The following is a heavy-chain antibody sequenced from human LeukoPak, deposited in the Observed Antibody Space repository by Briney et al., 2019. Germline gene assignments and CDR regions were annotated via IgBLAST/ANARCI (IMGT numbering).Heavy chain of an antibody. CDR2: ISGSGGST. V-gene: IGHV3-23*01. D-gene: IGHD3-10*01. CDR1: GFTFSSYA. J-gene: IGHJ4*02. Sequence: QPGGSLRLSCAASGFTFSSYAMSWVRQAPGKGLEWVSAISGSGGSTYYADSVKGRFTISRDNSKNTLYLQMNSLRAEDTAVYYCAKGHRITMVRGDRFDYWGQGTLVTVSS. CDR3: AKGHRITMVRGDRFDY.